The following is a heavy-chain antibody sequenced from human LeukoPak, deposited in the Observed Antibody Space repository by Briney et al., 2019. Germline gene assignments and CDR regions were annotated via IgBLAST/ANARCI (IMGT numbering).Heavy chain of an antibody. CDR1: GGSISSYY. J-gene: IGHJ4*02. D-gene: IGHD3-22*01. Sequence: SETLSLTCAVSGGSISSYYWSWIRQPAGKGLEWIGRIYTSGSTNYNPSLKSRVTMSVDTSKNQFSLKLSSVTAADTAVYYCARWGFYDSSGYLECWGQGTLVTVSS. CDR3: ARWGFYDSSGYLEC. CDR2: IYTSGST. V-gene: IGHV4-4*07.